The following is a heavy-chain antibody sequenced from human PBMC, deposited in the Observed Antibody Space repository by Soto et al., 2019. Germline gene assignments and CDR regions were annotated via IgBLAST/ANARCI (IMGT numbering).Heavy chain of an antibody. CDR2: INSGGSLI. CDR3: TRQTSYVQSATIVGEL. D-gene: IGHD3-10*02. V-gene: IGHV3-48*03. CDR1: GFRFNEYE. J-gene: IGHJ4*02. Sequence: EVQLVESGGGLVQPGGSLRLSCVGSGFRFNEYEINWVRQAPGKGLEWIAYINSGGSLIYYAASVKGRFTISRDNYKASVYLQMNSLRADDTALYYCTRQTSYVQSATIVGELWCQGTLVTVPS.